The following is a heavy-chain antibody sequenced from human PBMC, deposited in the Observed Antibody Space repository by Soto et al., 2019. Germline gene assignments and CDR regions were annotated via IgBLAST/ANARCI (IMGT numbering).Heavy chain of an antibody. D-gene: IGHD4-4*01. CDR3: ARDTLTTDNSNYYYGMDV. Sequence: QVQLVQSGAEVKKPGSSVKVSCKASGGTFSSYAISWVRQAPGQGLEWMGGIIPIFGTANYAQKFQGRVTITADESTSTAYMELSSLRSEDTAVYYCARDTLTTDNSNYYYGMDVWGQGTTVTVSS. CDR1: GGTFSSYA. J-gene: IGHJ6*02. V-gene: IGHV1-69*01. CDR2: IIPIFGTA.